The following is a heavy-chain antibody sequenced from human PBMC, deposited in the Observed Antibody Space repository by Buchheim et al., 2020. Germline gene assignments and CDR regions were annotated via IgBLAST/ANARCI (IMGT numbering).Heavy chain of an antibody. CDR3: ARSYGDSWNEFDY. V-gene: IGHV3-7*01. CDR2: INPDGSEK. CDR1: GSPFDISW. D-gene: IGHD4-17*01. J-gene: IGHJ4*02. Sequence: QLVDSGGGLVQPGGSLRLSCAASGSPFDISWMSWVRQAPGKGLEWVANINPDGSEKYYVDSVKGRFTISRDNAKNSPYLQMNTLRAEDTAVYYCARSYGDSWNEFDYWGQGTL.